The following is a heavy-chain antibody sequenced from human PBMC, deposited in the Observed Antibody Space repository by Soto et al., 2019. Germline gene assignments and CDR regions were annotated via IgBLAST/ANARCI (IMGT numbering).Heavy chain of an antibody. CDR1: GFTFSDSA. Sequence: EVQLVESGGGLVQPGGSLKLSCAASGFTFSDSAIHWVRQTSGKGLEWVGRIRSKANSYATAYAASVKGSFTISRDDSKNTAYLQMTSLKTEDTALYYCTTIPGYYRGQGTLVTVSS. J-gene: IGHJ4*02. CDR2: IRSKANSYAT. CDR3: TTIPGYY. V-gene: IGHV3-73*02. D-gene: IGHD1-1*01.